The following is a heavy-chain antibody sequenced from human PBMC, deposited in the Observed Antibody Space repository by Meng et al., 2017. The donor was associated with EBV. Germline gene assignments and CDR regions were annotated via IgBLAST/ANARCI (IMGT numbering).Heavy chain of an antibody. CDR2: ISNSGTTI. V-gene: IGHV3-11*01. J-gene: IGHJ4*02. CDR3: ARGSGRWTFDY. CDR1: GFIFSDSY. D-gene: IGHD1-26*01. Sequence: VQLVQSGCDLVKPGGSLRLSCAASGFIFSDSYMSWIRQTPGKGLEWISYISNSGTTIKYADSVKGRFTISRDNAKNSLYLQMNSLRADDTAVYYCARGSGRWTFDYWGQGTLVTVSS.